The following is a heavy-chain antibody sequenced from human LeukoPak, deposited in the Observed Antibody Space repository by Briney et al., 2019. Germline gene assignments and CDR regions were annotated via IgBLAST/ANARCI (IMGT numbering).Heavy chain of an antibody. J-gene: IGHJ6*02. D-gene: IGHD6-13*01. CDR2: IYTSGST. CDR3: ASGAAETFHYYGMDV. CDR1: GGSISSGSYY. Sequence: PSQTLSLTCNVSGGSISSGSYYWIWIRQPAGKGLEWIGHIYTSGSTKYNPSLKSRVTISVDTSKNQFSLKLSSLTAADTAVYYCASGAAETFHYYGMDVWGQGTSVTVSS. V-gene: IGHV4-61*09.